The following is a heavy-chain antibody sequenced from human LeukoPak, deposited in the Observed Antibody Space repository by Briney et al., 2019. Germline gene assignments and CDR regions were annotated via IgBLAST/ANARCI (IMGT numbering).Heavy chain of an antibody. CDR3: ARDCSSTSCYRSGLDP. V-gene: IGHV3-74*01. Sequence: GGSLRLSCAASGFTFSSYWMHWVRQAPGKGLVWVSRINNDGSSTNYADSVKGRFTISRDNPKNTLYLQMNSLRAEDTAVYYCARDCSSTSCYRSGLDPWGQGTLVTVSS. D-gene: IGHD2-2*01. J-gene: IGHJ5*02. CDR1: GFTFSSYW. CDR2: INNDGSST.